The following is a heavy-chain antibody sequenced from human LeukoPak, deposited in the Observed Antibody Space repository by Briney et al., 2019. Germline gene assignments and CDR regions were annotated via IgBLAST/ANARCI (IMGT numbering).Heavy chain of an antibody. D-gene: IGHD6-13*01. J-gene: IGHJ4*02. Sequence: RSGGSLRLSCAASGFTFDDYAMHWVRQAPGKGLEWVSGTSWNSGNIGYADSVKGRFTISRDNAKNSLYLQMNSLRAEDTAVYYCARSLEGIAAGEIDYWGQGTLVTVSS. CDR3: ARSLEGIAAGEIDY. CDR1: GFTFDDYA. CDR2: TSWNSGNI. V-gene: IGHV3-9*01.